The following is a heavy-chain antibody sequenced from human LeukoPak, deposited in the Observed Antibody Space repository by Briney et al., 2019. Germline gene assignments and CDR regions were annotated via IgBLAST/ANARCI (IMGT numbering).Heavy chain of an antibody. D-gene: IGHD2-2*01. CDR3: ASKMVPAAEKGLAY. Sequence: GGSLRLSCVVSGFTVSSNYMSWVRQAPGKALEWVSSIYTGGSTYHADSVKGRFNIFRDNSKNTLYPQMNSLTVDDTAVYYCASKMVPAAEKGLAYWGQGTLVTVAS. CDR2: IYTGGST. J-gene: IGHJ4*02. CDR1: GFTVSSNY. V-gene: IGHV3-53*01.